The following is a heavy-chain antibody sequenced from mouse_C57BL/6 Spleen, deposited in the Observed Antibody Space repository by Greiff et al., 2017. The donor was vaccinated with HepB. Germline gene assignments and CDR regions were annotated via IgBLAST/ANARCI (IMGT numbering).Heavy chain of an antibody. V-gene: IGHV1-20*01. Sequence: VQLQQSGPELVKPGDSVKISCKASGYSFTGYFMNWVMQSHGKSLEWIGRINPYNGDTFYNQKFKGKATLTVDKSSSTAHMEIRSLTSEDSAVYYCARDYYEGVYAMDYWGQGTSVTVSS. D-gene: IGHD2-4*01. CDR2: INPYNGDT. CDR3: ARDYYEGVYAMDY. CDR1: GYSFTGYF. J-gene: IGHJ4*01.